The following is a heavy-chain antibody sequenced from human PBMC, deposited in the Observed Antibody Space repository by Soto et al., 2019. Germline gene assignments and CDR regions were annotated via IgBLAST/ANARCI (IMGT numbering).Heavy chain of an antibody. V-gene: IGHV6-1*01. D-gene: IGHD6-6*01. CDR3: ARDQRYSSSSHYFDY. Sequence: PSQTLSLTCAISGYSVPSNSAAWNLIMQSPSRGLEWLGRTYYRSKWYNDYAVSVKSRITINPDTSKNQFSLQLNSVTPEDTAVYYCARDQRYSSSSHYFDYWGQGTLVTV. CDR1: GYSVPSNSAA. J-gene: IGHJ4*02. CDR2: TYYRSKWYN.